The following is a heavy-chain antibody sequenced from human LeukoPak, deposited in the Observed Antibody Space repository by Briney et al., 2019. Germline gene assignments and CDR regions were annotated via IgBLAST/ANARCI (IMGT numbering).Heavy chain of an antibody. J-gene: IGHJ6*02. CDR3: AREEAMDV. V-gene: IGHV1-3*01. CDR2: INAGNGNT. Sequence: ASVKVSCKASGYTFTSYAMHWVHQAPGQRLEWMGWINAGNGNTKYSQKFQGRVTMTRDTSTSTVYLELSSLRSEDTAVYYCAREEAMDVWGQGTTVTVS. CDR1: GYTFTSYA.